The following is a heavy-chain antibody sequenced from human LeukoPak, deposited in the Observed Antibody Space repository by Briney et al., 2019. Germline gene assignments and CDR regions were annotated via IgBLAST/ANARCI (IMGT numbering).Heavy chain of an antibody. J-gene: IGHJ5*02. D-gene: IGHD3-10*01. CDR2: MNPNSGNT. CDR3: ARDVGGSGSYYTAWNWFDP. CDR1: GYTFTSYD. V-gene: IGHV1-8*01. Sequence: ASVKVSCKASGYTFTSYDINWVRQATGQGLEWMGWMNPNSGNTGYAQKFQGRVTMTRNTSISTAYMELSSLRSEDTAVYYCARDVGGSGSYYTAWNWFDPWGQGTLVTVSS.